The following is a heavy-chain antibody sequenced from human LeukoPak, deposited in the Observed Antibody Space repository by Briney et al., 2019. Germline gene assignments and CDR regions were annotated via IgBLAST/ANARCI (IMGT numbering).Heavy chain of an antibody. CDR2: FDREDGET. V-gene: IGHV1-24*01. D-gene: IGHD2-2*01. Sequence: GAVLVSCKVSGYTLTELSMHWVRQAPGKGLEWMGGFDREDGETIYAQKFQGRVTMTEDTSTDTAYMELSSLRSEDTAVYYCATDSTSLHIWGQGTLVTVSS. CDR3: ATDSTSLHI. J-gene: IGHJ4*02. CDR1: GYTLTELS.